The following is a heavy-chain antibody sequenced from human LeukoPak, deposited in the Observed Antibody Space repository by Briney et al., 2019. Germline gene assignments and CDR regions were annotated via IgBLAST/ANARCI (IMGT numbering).Heavy chain of an antibody. V-gene: IGHV4-4*07. D-gene: IGHD3-10*01. J-gene: IGHJ5*02. CDR3: ARMYYYGSGSFDNWFDP. CDR1: GGSISSYY. CDR2: ISSTGST. Sequence: SETLSLTCTVSGGSISSYYWSWIRQPAGKGLEYLGRISSTGSTNYNPSLRSRVTISADTSKNHFSLKLTSVTAADTAVYYCARMYYYGSGSFDNWFDPWGQGTLVTVSS.